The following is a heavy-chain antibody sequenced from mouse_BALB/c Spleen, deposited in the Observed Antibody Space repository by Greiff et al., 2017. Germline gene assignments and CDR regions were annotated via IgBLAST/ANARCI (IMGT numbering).Heavy chain of an antibody. CDR1: GYTFTSYA. V-gene: IGHV1S56*01. CDR2: IYPGDGST. Sequence: QVQLKESGPELVKPGALVKISCKASGYTFTSYAINWVKQRPGQGLEWIGWIYPGDGSTNYNEKFKGKATLTADKSSSTAYMQLSSLTSENSAVYCCARSHGYDFDVWGAGTTVTVSA. CDR3: ARSHGYDFDV. J-gene: IGHJ1*01. D-gene: IGHD2-2*01.